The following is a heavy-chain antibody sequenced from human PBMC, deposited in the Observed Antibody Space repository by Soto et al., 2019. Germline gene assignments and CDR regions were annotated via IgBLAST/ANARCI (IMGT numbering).Heavy chain of an antibody. Sequence: SETLSLTCAVSGGSISSGGYSWSGSRQPPGKGLEWIGYVYHSGSTYYNPSLKSRVTISVDRSKNQFSLKLSSVTAADTAVYYCARGNYYYYGMDVWGQGTTVTVSS. CDR2: VYHSGST. J-gene: IGHJ6*02. CDR1: GGSISSGGYS. V-gene: IGHV4-30-2*01. CDR3: ARGNYYYYGMDV.